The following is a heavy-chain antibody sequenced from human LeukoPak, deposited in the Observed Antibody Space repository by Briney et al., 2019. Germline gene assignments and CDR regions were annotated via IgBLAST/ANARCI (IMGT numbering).Heavy chain of an antibody. D-gene: IGHD6-13*01. J-gene: IGHJ4*02. V-gene: IGHV1-69*13. CDR3: AREPRSSSWYHGRPVPVFDY. CDR1: GGTFSSYA. Sequence: SVKVSCKASGGTFSSYAISWVRQAPGQGLEWMGGIIPIFGTANYAQKFQGRVTITADESTSTAYMELSGLRSEDTAVYYCAREPRSSSWYHGRPVPVFDYWGQGTLVTVSS. CDR2: IIPIFGTA.